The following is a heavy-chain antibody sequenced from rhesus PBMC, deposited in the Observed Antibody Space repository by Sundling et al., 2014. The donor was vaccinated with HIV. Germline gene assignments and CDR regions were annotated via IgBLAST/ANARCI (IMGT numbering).Heavy chain of an antibody. Sequence: QVQLQESGPGLVKPSETLSLTCAVSGYSISSDYYWNWIRQPPGKGLEWIGSIYGSGGSNYLNPSLKSRVTLSVDTSKNQFSLKLSSVTAADTAVYYCAKGEGEGGSYYYLGNFDYWGQGVLVTVSS. CDR3: AKGEGEGGSYYYLGNFDY. CDR2: IYGSGGSN. J-gene: IGHJ4*01. V-gene: IGHV4S9*01. D-gene: IGHD3-16*01. CDR1: GYSISSDYY.